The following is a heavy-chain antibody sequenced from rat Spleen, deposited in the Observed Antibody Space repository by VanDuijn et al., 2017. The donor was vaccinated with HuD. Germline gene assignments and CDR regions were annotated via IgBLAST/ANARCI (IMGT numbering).Heavy chain of an antibody. V-gene: IGHV5-19*01. J-gene: IGHJ3*01. CDR2: ITNASGGT. D-gene: IGHD1-4*01. CDR3: ATPTPGIPFAY. CDR1: GFTFSDCG. Sequence: EVQLVESGGGLVQVGRSMKLSCAASGFTFSDCGMAWIRQAPGKGLEWVASITNASGGTHYPDSVKGRFTISRDIAKTTLYLHMTSLRTEDTATYYCATPTPGIPFAYWGQGTLVTVSS.